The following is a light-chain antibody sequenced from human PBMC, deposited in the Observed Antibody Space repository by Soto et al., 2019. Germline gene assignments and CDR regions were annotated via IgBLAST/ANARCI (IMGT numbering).Light chain of an antibody. Sequence: EIVLTQSPGTLSLSPGERAPLSCRASRSLDSGQLAWYQQKVGRAPRLLIHDAFIRATGIPDRFSGSGSGTDFTLTIARLEPEDFAVYYCQQYGGSPRTFGQGTRLEIK. CDR3: QQYGGSPRT. V-gene: IGKV3-20*01. J-gene: IGKJ5*01. CDR2: DAF. CDR1: RSLDSGQ.